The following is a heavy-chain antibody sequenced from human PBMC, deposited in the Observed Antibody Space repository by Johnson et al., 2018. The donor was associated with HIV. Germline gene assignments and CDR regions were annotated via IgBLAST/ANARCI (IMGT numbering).Heavy chain of an antibody. CDR3: AKDRLVGATGDAFDI. CDR1: GFTFSTYA. Sequence: VQLVESGGGVVQPGGSLRLSCAASGFTFSTYAMNWVRQAPGKGLEWVSAISGSGGSTYYADPVKGRFTSSRDNSKKTLYLQMNSLRAEDTAVYYWAKDRLVGATGDAFDIWGQGTMVTVSS. V-gene: IGHV3-23*04. CDR2: ISGSGGST. D-gene: IGHD1-26*01. J-gene: IGHJ3*02.